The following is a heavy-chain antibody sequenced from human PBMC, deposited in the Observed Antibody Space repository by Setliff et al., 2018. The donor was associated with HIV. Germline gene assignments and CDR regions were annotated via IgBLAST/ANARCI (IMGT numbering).Heavy chain of an antibody. D-gene: IGHD4-17*01. J-gene: IGHJ4*02. Sequence: SETLSLTCTVFGGSISSGGYYWSWIRQHPRKGLEWIGSIFDSGSTSYNLSVKSRITISSDTSKNQFSLKLNSVTAADTAVYYCARAFSTTLTVFDFWGQGTLVTVPS. V-gene: IGHV4-31*02. CDR2: IFDSGST. CDR1: GGSISSGGYY. CDR3: ARAFSTTLTVFDF.